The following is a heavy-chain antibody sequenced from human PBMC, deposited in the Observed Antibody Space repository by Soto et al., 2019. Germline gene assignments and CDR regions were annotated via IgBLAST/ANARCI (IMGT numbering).Heavy chain of an antibody. CDR2: ISPFNGNT. CDR1: GGTFSSYA. J-gene: IGHJ4*02. CDR3: VYDYGDSLAY. D-gene: IGHD4-17*01. Sequence: ASVKVSCKASGGTFSSYAISWVRQAPGQGLEWLGWISPFNGNTNYAQKLQGRVTMTTDTSTSTAYMELRSLRSDDTAVYYCVYDYGDSLAYWGQGTLVTVSS. V-gene: IGHV1-18*01.